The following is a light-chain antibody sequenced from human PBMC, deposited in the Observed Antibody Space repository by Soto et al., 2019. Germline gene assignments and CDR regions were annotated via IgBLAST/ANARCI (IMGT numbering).Light chain of an antibody. J-gene: IGKJ5*01. CDR1: QSVSSY. V-gene: IGKV3-11*01. Sequence: EIVLTQSPATLSLSPGERATLSCRASQSVSSYLAWYQQKPGQAPRLLIYDASTRATGVPARFSGRGSGTDFTLTISSLEPEDFAVYYCQQRSNWPPTFGQGTQLEIK. CDR2: DAS. CDR3: QQRSNWPPT.